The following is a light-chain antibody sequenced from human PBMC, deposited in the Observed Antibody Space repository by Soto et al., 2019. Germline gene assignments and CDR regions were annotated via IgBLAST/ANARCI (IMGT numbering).Light chain of an antibody. CDR2: AAS. V-gene: IGKV3-15*01. CDR1: QSVSSN. CDR3: QPYNTWPLT. J-gene: IGKJ3*01. Sequence: ETVMTQSPATLSVSPGERPTLSCRASQSVSSNLAWYQQKPGQAPRLLIYAASTRATGIPARFSGSGSGTEFTLTISSLQSEDFAVYYCQPYNTWPLTFGPGNKVDIK.